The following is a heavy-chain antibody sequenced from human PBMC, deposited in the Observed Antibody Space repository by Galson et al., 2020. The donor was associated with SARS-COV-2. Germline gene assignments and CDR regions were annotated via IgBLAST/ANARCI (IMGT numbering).Heavy chain of an antibody. Sequence: VSGPLVKPTQTLTLTCTFSGFSLSTSGMCVSWIRQPPGKALEWLARIDWDDDKYYSTSLKTRLTISKDTSKNQVVLTMTNMDPVDTATYYCARILVSGYGGGIDYWGQGTLVTVSS. CDR3: ARILVSGYGGGIDY. CDR2: IDWDDDK. V-gene: IGHV2-70*11. J-gene: IGHJ4*02. CDR1: GFSLSTSGMC. D-gene: IGHD4-17*01.